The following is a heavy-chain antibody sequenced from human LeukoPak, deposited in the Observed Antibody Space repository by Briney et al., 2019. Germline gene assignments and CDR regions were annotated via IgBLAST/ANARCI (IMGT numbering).Heavy chain of an antibody. CDR1: GYSFTSYW. D-gene: IGHD3-22*01. J-gene: IGHJ2*01. V-gene: IGHV5-51*01. Sequence: RGESLKISCKGSGYSFTSYWIGWVRQMPGKGLEWMGIIYPGDSDTRYSPSFQGQVTISADKSISTAYLQWSSLKASDTAMYYCARHKAHYYDSSGYSPGWYFDLWGRGTLVTVSS. CDR2: IYPGDSDT. CDR3: ARHKAHYYDSSGYSPGWYFDL.